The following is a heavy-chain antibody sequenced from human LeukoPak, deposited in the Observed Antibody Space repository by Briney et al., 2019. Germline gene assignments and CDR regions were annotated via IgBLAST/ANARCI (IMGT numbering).Heavy chain of an antibody. Sequence: GGSLRLSCAASGVTSNYMTWVRQAPGKGLEWVSVIYNGGTTYYADSVKGRFTISRDNSKSTLFVYLQMNSLRTDDTALCYCAGGGEAARSLAYWGQGALVTVSS. J-gene: IGHJ4*02. CDR3: AGGGEAARSLAY. D-gene: IGHD6-6*01. V-gene: IGHV3-66*02. CDR2: IYNGGTT. CDR1: GVTSNY.